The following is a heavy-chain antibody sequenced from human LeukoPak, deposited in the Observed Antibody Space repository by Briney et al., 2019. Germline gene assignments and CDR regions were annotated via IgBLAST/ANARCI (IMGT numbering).Heavy chain of an antibody. V-gene: IGHV3-48*04. J-gene: IGHJ4*02. CDR2: ISSSSSTI. D-gene: IGHD6-13*01. CDR1: GLTFSSYS. CDR3: ARDSEGIAAAGTDY. Sequence: GGSLRLSCAASGLTFSSYSMNWVRQAPGKGLEWVSYISSSSSTIYYADSVKGRFTISRDNAKNSLYLQMNSLRAEDTAVYYCARDSEGIAAAGTDYWGQGTLVTVSS.